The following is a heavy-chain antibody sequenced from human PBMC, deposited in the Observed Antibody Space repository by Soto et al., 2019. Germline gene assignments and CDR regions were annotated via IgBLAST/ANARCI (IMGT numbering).Heavy chain of an antibody. D-gene: IGHD6-19*01. CDR1: GFTFSSYA. J-gene: IGHJ5*02. CDR2: ISGSGGST. Sequence: VQLLESGGGLVQPGGSLRLSCAASGFTFSSYAMSWVRQAPGKGLEWVSAISGSGGSTYYADSVKGRFTISRDNPKNTLYLQMNSLRAEDTAVYYCAKGGAVAGRIDPWGQGTLVTVSS. CDR3: AKGGAVAGRIDP. V-gene: IGHV3-23*01.